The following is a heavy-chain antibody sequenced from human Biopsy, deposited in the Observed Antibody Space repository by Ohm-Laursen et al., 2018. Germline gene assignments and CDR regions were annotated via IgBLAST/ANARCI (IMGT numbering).Heavy chain of an antibody. V-gene: IGHV1-69*04. CDR3: AREQHPYIDVLTDSFSYVPMDV. CDR1: TGTFNSYG. Sequence: SVKVSCKAPTGTFNSYGINWVRQAPGQGLEWMGRIIPILGRPTYAQKFQGRVTITADTSTGTVFMDLSTLRSEDSALYYCAREQHPYIDVLTDSFSYVPMDVWGAGTTVTVSS. J-gene: IGHJ6*04. CDR2: IIPILGRP. D-gene: IGHD3-9*01.